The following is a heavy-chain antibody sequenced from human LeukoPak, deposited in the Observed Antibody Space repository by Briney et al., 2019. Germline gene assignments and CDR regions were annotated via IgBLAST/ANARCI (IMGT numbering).Heavy chain of an antibody. Sequence: PSETLSLTCTVSGGSISSGGYYWSWIRQPPGKGLEWIGYIYHSGSTYYNPSLKSRVTISVDRSKNQFSLKLSSVTAADTAVYYCARGGDIVVVPNWFDPWGQGTLVTVSS. CDR1: GGSISSGGYY. CDR3: ARGGDIVVVPNWFDP. CDR2: IYHSGST. V-gene: IGHV4-30-2*01. D-gene: IGHD2-2*01. J-gene: IGHJ5*02.